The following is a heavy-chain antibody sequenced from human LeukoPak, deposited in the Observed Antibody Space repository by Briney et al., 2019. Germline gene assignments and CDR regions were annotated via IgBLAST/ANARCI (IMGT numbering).Heavy chain of an antibody. D-gene: IGHD3-22*01. CDR1: GGSVSSSSHY. J-gene: IGHJ4*02. CDR2: IYYSGST. V-gene: IGHV4-61*05. Sequence: SETLSLTCTVSGGSVSSSSHYWSWIRQPPGKGLEWIGYIYYSGSTNCNPSVKSRVTISIDKSKNQFFLNLSSVTAADTAVYYCAGLVGRYSSGLYYYYFDYWGQGTLVTVSS. CDR3: AGLVGRYSSGLYYYYFDY.